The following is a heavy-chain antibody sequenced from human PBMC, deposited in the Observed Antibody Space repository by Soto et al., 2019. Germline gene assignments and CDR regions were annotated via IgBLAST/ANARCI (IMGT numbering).Heavy chain of an antibody. CDR1: GFTFTSSA. J-gene: IGHJ6*03. Sequence: GASVKVSCKASGFTFTSSAMQWVRQARGQRLEWIGWIVVGSGNTNYAQKFQERVTITRDMSTSTAYMELSSLRSEDTAVYYCAADSGYYDFWSGYPRLEYYYYYMDVWGKGTTVTVSS. CDR3: AADSGYYDFWSGYPRLEYYYYYMDV. V-gene: IGHV1-58*02. D-gene: IGHD3-3*01. CDR2: IVVGSGNT.